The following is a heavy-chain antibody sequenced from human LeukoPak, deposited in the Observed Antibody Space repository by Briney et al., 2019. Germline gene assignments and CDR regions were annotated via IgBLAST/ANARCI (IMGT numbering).Heavy chain of an antibody. Sequence: PSETLSLTCAVYGGSFSGYYWSWIRQPPGKGLEWIGEINHIGSTNYNPSLKSRVTISVDTSKNQFSLKLSSVTAADTAVYYCARFWSGVDYLDYWGQGTLVTVSS. D-gene: IGHD2-8*01. CDR2: INHIGST. CDR1: GGSFSGYY. V-gene: IGHV4-34*01. J-gene: IGHJ4*02. CDR3: ARFWSGVDYLDY.